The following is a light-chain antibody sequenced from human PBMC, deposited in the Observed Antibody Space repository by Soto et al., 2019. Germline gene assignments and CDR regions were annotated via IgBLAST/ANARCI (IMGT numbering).Light chain of an antibody. CDR1: SSNIGSKA. V-gene: IGLV1-44*01. CDR3: AAWDDSLNAVV. Sequence: QTVVTQAPSVSASPGQSITISCSGGSSNIGSKAVNWFQKFPGSAPKLLIFSNNQRPSGVPDRFSGSKSGTSASLAISGRKSEDEAEYYCAAWDDSLNAVVFGGGTKVTVL. CDR2: SNN. J-gene: IGLJ2*01.